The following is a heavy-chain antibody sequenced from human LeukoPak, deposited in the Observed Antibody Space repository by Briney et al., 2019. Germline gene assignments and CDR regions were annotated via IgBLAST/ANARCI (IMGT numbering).Heavy chain of an antibody. CDR2: IIPIFGTA. CDR1: GGTFSTYA. J-gene: IGHJ4*02. Sequence: SVKVSCKASGGTFSTYAVSWVRQAPGQGLEWMGGIIPIFGTANYAQNFQGRVTITTDESTSTAYMELSSLGSEDTAVYYCARERGAGHTYLDHWGQGTLVTVSS. V-gene: IGHV1-69*05. CDR3: ARERGAGHTYLDH. D-gene: IGHD1-26*01.